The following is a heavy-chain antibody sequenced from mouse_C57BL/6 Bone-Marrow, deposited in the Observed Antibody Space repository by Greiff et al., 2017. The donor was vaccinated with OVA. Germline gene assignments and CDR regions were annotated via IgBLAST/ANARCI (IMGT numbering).Heavy chain of an antibody. CDR2: IDPETGGT. CDR3: TNYYYGSSWFAY. CDR1: GYTFTDYE. J-gene: IGHJ3*01. V-gene: IGHV1-15*01. D-gene: IGHD1-1*01. Sequence: VQLQQSGAELVRPGASVTLSCKASGYTFTDYEMHWVKQTPVHGLEWIGAIDPETGGTAYNQKFKGKAILTADESSSTAYMELRSLTSEDSAVYYCTNYYYGSSWFAYWGQGTLVTVSA.